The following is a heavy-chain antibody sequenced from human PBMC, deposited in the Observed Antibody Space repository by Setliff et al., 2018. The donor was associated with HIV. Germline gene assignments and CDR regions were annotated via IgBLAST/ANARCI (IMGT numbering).Heavy chain of an antibody. CDR2: IKHSGST. V-gene: IGHV4-34*01. Sequence: PSETLSLTCAVYGGSFSGYYWSWIRQPPGKGLEWIGEIKHSGSTNYNPSLKSRVTISVDMSKNQFSMKLSSVTAADTAVYYCARGLPATNGVWIDYWGQGTLVTVS. CDR1: GGSFSGYY. J-gene: IGHJ4*02. CDR3: ARGLPATNGVWIDY. D-gene: IGHD2-8*01.